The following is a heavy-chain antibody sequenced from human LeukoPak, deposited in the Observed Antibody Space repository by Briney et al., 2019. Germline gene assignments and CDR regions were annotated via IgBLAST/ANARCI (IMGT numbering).Heavy chain of an antibody. CDR2: IYYSGST. CDR3: ARLGRDGYNLFDS. V-gene: IGHV4-30-4*08. Sequence: SETLSLTCTVSGGSISSGDYYWSWIRQPPGKGLEWIGYIYYSGSTYYNPSLKSRVTISVDTSKNQFSLKLSSVTAADTAVYYCARLGRDGYNLFDSWGQGALITVSS. D-gene: IGHD5-24*01. J-gene: IGHJ4*02. CDR1: GGSISSGDYY.